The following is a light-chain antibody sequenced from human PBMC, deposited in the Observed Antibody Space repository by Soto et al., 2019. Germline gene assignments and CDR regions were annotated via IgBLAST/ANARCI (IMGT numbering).Light chain of an antibody. CDR1: QSVSNY. Sequence: LTQSPVTLSLSPGDRATLSSRASQSVSNYLTWFQQKPGQAPRLLIFDTTNTAPGTPARFSGSGSGTHFTLTISSLEPEDFAVYYCQQRRNLPYTFGQGTKLEI. J-gene: IGKJ2*01. V-gene: IGKV3-11*01. CDR3: QQRRNLPYT. CDR2: DTT.